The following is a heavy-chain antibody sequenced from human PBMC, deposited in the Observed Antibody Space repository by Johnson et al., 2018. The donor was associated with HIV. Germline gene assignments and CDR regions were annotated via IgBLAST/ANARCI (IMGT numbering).Heavy chain of an antibody. CDR1: GFTFDDYG. Sequence: VQLVESGGGVVRPGGSLRLSCAASGFTFDDYGMSWVRQVPGKGLEWVSGINWNGGSTGYADSVKGRFTISRDNSKNSLYLQMNSLRAEDTALYYCAKDLINSGIDPQAFNIWGQGTMVSVSS. CDR3: AKDLINSGIDPQAFNI. V-gene: IGHV3-20*04. J-gene: IGHJ3*02. D-gene: IGHD1-26*01. CDR2: INWNGGST.